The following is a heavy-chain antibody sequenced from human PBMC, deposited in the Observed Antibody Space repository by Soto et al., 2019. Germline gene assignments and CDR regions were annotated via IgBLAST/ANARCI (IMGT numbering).Heavy chain of an antibody. CDR2: IIPIFGTA. Sequence: QVQLVQSGAEVKKPGSSVKVSCKASGGTFSSYAISWVRQAPGQGLEWMGGIIPIFGTANYAQKFQGRVTITADESTSTAYMELCSLRSEDTAVYYCARDTNDFWSGYYSGLEYFQHWGQGTLVTVSS. V-gene: IGHV1-69*01. D-gene: IGHD3-3*01. CDR1: GGTFSSYA. J-gene: IGHJ1*01. CDR3: ARDTNDFWSGYYSGLEYFQH.